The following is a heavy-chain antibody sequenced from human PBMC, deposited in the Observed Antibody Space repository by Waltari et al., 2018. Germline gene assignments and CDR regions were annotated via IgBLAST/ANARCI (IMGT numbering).Heavy chain of an antibody. Sequence: QVQLQESGTGLVKPSETRSLICSVSGGAISTQFWGWIRQPPGKTLEWIGNIYSSGSTNYNPSLTSRVTISLDMSKNQFSLKLRSVSAADTAVYYCARASYGSGSSWFDPWGQGNLVTVSS. CDR1: GGAISTQF. V-gene: IGHV4-59*11. J-gene: IGHJ5*02. CDR2: IYSSGST. D-gene: IGHD3-10*01. CDR3: ARASYGSGSSWFDP.